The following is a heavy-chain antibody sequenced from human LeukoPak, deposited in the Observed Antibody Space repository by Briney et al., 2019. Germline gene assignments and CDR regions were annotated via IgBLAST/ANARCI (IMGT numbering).Heavy chain of an antibody. CDR1: GLIFCDYA. D-gene: IGHD3-10*01. Sequence: GGSLRLSCTASGLIFCDYAMNCVRQAPGKGPEWVGFIRSKAYGGTTEYAASVKGRFTISRDDFKSVAYLQMNSQKTEDTAVYYCTRVNMVRGVTPYFDWFDPWGQGTLVTVSS. CDR3: TRVNMVRGVTPYFDWFDP. V-gene: IGHV3-49*04. J-gene: IGHJ5*02. CDR2: IRSKAYGGTT.